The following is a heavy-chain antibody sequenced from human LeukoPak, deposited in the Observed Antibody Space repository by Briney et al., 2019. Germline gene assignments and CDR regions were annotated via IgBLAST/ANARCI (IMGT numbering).Heavy chain of an antibody. CDR1: GFTFASYS. J-gene: IGHJ4*02. V-gene: IGHV3-23*01. Sequence: GGSLRLSCAASGFTFASYSMNWVRQAPGKGLEWVSTISGGGGSTYYADSVKGRFTISRDNSKNTLYLQVNSLRAEDTALYYCAKGGKWDVTPFDYWGQGTLVTVSS. D-gene: IGHD1-26*01. CDR2: ISGGGGST. CDR3: AKGGKWDVTPFDY.